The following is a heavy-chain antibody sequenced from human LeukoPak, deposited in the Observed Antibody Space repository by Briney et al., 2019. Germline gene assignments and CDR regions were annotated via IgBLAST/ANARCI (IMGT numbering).Heavy chain of an antibody. J-gene: IGHJ4*02. CDR3: AKGQELDDGVFDS. CDR1: GXTFSSLA. D-gene: IGHD1-1*01. V-gene: IGHV3-23*01. Sequence: GGSLRLSCTASGXTFSSLAMTWVRQAPGKGLEWVSTIRSNGDTTYNADSVKGRFTISRDNSKNTLYLELNSLRVEDTATFYCAKGQELDDGVFDSWGQGTMVTVSS. CDR2: IRSNGDTT.